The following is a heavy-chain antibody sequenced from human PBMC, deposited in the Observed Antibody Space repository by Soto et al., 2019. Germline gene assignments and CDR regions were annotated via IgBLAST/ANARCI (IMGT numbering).Heavy chain of an antibody. CDR2: INAGNGNT. CDR1: GYTFTSYA. J-gene: IGHJ4*02. CDR3: ARDPPGGAARYERPLDY. D-gene: IGHD1-1*01. Sequence: ASVKVSCKASGYTFTSYAMHWVRQAPGQRLEWMGWINAGNGNTKCSQKFQGRVTITRDTSASTAYMELSSLRSEDTAVYYCARDPPGGAARYERPLDYWSQGTLVTVS. V-gene: IGHV1-3*01.